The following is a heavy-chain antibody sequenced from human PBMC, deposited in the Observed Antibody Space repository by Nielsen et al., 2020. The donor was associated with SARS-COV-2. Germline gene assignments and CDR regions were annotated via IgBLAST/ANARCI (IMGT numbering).Heavy chain of an antibody. J-gene: IGHJ2*01. CDR2: VSHSGST. Sequence: ETPSLTCAVSDGSLSGHYWTWIRQPPGKGLEWIGEVSHSGSTNTNPSLKSRVTISVDTSKSQFSLKLRSVTAADTAVYYCARDGASGRFYDWLSHFDLWGRGTLVTVSS. CDR3: ARDGASGRFYDWLSHFDL. V-gene: IGHV4-34*01. CDR1: DGSLSGHY. D-gene: IGHD3-3*01.